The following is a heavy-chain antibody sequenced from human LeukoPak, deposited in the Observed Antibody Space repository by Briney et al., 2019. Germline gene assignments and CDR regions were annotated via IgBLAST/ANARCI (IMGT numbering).Heavy chain of an antibody. J-gene: IGHJ6*03. CDR3: ARIPRAGYDILTGYYRDYYYYYMDV. D-gene: IGHD3-9*01. Sequence: GESLKISCKGSGYSFTSYWIGWVRQMPGKGLEWMGIIYPVDSDTRYSPSFQGQVTISADKSISTAYLQWSSLKASDTAMYYCARIPRAGYDILTGYYRDYYYYYMDVWGKGTTVTVSS. CDR2: IYPVDSDT. CDR1: GYSFTSYW. V-gene: IGHV5-51*01.